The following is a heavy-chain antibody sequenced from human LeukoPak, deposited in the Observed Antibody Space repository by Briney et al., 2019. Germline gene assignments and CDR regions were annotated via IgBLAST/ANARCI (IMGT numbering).Heavy chain of an antibody. Sequence: GGSLRLSCAASGFTFSSYAMSWVRQAPGKGLEWVSLISWDGGSTYYADSVKGRFTISRDNSKNSLYLQMNSLRTEDTALYYCAKDGQFSSSSPPYYYGMDVWGQGTTVTVSS. CDR2: ISWDGGST. D-gene: IGHD6-13*01. CDR1: GFTFSSYA. V-gene: IGHV3-43*02. CDR3: AKDGQFSSSSPPYYYGMDV. J-gene: IGHJ6*02.